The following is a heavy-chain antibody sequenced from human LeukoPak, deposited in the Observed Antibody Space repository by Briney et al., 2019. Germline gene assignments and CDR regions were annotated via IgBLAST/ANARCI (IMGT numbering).Heavy chain of an antibody. J-gene: IGHJ4*02. Sequence: SETLSLTCTVSGGSISSYYWSWIRQPPGKGLEWIGYIYYSGSTNYNPSLKSRVTISVDTSKNQFSLKLSSVTAADTAVYYCARGRRSITMIVVVTFDYWGQGTLVTVSS. CDR3: ARGRRSITMIVVVTFDY. CDR2: IYYSGST. D-gene: IGHD3-22*01. V-gene: IGHV4-59*12. CDR1: GGSISSYY.